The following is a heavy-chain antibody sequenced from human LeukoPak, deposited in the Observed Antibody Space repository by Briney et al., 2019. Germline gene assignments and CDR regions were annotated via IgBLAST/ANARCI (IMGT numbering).Heavy chain of an antibody. J-gene: IGHJ6*03. D-gene: IGHD3-10*01. CDR2: IYWNDYQ. CDR3: ARWTLVRGDDYYYMDV. V-gene: IGHV2-5*01. Sequence: ASGPTLVKPTQTLTLTCTFSGFSLSTSGVGVGWIRQPPGKALEWLALIYWNDYQRYSPSLKSRLTITKDTSKNQVVLTMTNMDPVDTATYYCARWTLVRGDDYYYMDVWGKGTTVTISS. CDR1: GFSLSTSGVG.